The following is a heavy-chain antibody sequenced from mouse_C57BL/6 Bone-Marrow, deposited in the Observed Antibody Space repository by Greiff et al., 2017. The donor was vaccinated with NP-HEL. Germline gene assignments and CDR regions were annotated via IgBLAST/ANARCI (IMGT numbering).Heavy chain of an antibody. J-gene: IGHJ3*01. V-gene: IGHV1-81*01. CDR3: ARWGFIYDYGSHWFAY. CDR2: IYPRSGNT. Sequence: QVQLQQSGAELARPGASVKLSCKASGYTFTSYGISWVKQRTGQGLEWIGEIYPRSGNTYYNEKFKGKATLTADKSSSTAYMELRSLTSEDSAVYFCARWGFIYDYGSHWFAYWGQGTLVTVSA. CDR1: GYTFTSYG. D-gene: IGHD1-1*01.